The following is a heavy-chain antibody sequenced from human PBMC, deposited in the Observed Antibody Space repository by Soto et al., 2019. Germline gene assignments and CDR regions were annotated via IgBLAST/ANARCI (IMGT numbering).Heavy chain of an antibody. V-gene: IGHV4-4*07. Sequence: SEALSLTCTVSGRSISGYFWSWIRQPAGKGQDWIGRIYSSGSTNYNPSLNSRITMSVDTSKNQFSLKLSSVSAADTAVYYCARAYDSNGNHAFDIWGQGTLVTVSS. CDR2: IYSSGST. J-gene: IGHJ3*02. CDR3: ARAYDSNGNHAFDI. D-gene: IGHD3-22*01. CDR1: GRSISGYF.